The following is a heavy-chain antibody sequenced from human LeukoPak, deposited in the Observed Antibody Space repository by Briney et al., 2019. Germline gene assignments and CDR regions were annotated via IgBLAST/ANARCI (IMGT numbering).Heavy chain of an antibody. CDR3: ARRIAAATDAFDI. CDR2: MNPNSGNT. CDR1: GYTFTSYD. V-gene: IGHV1-8*01. D-gene: IGHD6-13*01. J-gene: IGHJ3*02. Sequence: GASLKVSCKASGYTFTSYDINWVRQATGQGLEWMGWMNPNSGNTGYAQKFQGRVTMTRDTSISTAYMELSRLRSDDTAVYYCARRIAAATDAFDIWGQGTMVTVSS.